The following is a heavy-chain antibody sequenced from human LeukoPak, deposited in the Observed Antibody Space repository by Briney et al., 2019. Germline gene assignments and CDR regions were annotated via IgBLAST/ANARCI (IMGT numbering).Heavy chain of an antibody. Sequence: PSETLSLTCAVYGGSFSGYYWSWIRQHPEKGLEWIGYIFYSGTTYYNPSLKSRVTISVDTSKNQFSLKLNSVIAADTAVYYCAIEVNEPASADAFDIWGQGTMVTVSS. CDR3: AIEVNEPASADAFDI. CDR2: IFYSGTT. D-gene: IGHD2-2*01. V-gene: IGHV4-31*11. J-gene: IGHJ3*02. CDR1: GGSFSGYY.